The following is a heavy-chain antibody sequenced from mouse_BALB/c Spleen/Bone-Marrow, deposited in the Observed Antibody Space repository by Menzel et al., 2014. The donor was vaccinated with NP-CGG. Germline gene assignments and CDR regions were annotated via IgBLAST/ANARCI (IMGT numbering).Heavy chain of an antibody. CDR3: ARGFTGGRLAY. Sequence: QVQLQQPGAELMKPGASVKISCKATGYTFSSYWIEWVKQRPGHGLEWIGEILPGSGSTNYNEKFKGKATFTADTSSNTADRQLSSLTAEDSAVYYCARGFTGGRLAYWGQGTLVTVSA. V-gene: IGHV1-9*01. CDR1: GYTFSSYW. J-gene: IGHJ3*01. CDR2: ILPGSGST. D-gene: IGHD3-3*01.